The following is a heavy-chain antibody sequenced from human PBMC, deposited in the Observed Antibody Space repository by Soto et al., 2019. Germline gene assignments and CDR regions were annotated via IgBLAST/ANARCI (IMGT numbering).Heavy chain of an antibody. CDR3: ARDQWSRRSMDV. D-gene: IGHD2-15*01. CDR1: GFTFSSYG. Sequence: GGSLRLSCAASGFTFSSYGMHWVRQAPGKGLEWVAVIWYDGSNKYYADSVKGRFTISRDNSKNTLYLQMNSLRAEDTAVYYCARDQWSRRSMDVWGQGTTVTVSS. CDR2: IWYDGSNK. J-gene: IGHJ6*02. V-gene: IGHV3-33*01.